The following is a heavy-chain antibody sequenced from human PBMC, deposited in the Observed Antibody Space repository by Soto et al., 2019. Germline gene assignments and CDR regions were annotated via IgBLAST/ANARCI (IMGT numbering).Heavy chain of an antibody. CDR1: GFTFSSYA. Sequence: GGSLRLSCAASGFTFSSYAMSWVRQAPGKGLEWVSAISGSGGSTYYADSVKGRFTISRANSKNTLYLQMNSLRAEDTAVYYCAKDDLATPGVYFDYWGQGSLVTVSS. V-gene: IGHV3-23*01. D-gene: IGHD3-10*01. CDR2: ISGSGGST. J-gene: IGHJ4*02. CDR3: AKDDLATPGVYFDY.